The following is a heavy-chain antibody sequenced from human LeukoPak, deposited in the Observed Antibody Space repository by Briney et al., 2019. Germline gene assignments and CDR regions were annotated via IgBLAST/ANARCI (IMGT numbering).Heavy chain of an antibody. V-gene: IGHV4-31*03. CDR2: IYYSGST. J-gene: IGHJ3*02. CDR1: GGSISSGGYY. CDR3: ARSRQDAFDI. Sequence: SETLSLTCTVSGGSISSGGYYWSWIRQHPGKGLEWIGYIYYSGSTCYNPSLKSRVTISVDTSKNQFSLKLSSVTAADTAVYYCARSRQDAFDIWGQGTMVTVSS.